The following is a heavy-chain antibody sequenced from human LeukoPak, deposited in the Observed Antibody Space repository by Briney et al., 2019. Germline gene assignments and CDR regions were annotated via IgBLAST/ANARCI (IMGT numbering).Heavy chain of an antibody. CDR3: ARHRLTKAVPGPRKDFDY. J-gene: IGHJ4*02. D-gene: IGHD4-11*01. Sequence: GGSLRLSCAASGFTFSSYWMTWVRQAPGKGLEWVANINQDGSEIYYVDSVEGRFSISRDNAKKSLYLQMNSLRAEDTAMYYCARHRLTKAVPGPRKDFDYWGQGTLVTVSS. V-gene: IGHV3-7*05. CDR2: INQDGSEI. CDR1: GFTFSSYW.